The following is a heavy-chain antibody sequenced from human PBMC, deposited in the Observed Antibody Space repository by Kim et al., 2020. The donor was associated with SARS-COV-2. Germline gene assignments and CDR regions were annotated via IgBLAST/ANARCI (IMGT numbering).Heavy chain of an antibody. V-gene: IGHV3-48*04. J-gene: IGHJ4*02. D-gene: IGHD2-21*01. CDR3: AGDRPDSVVSPFDY. CDR2: INANGKTI. CDR1: GFTFSSSS. Sequence: GGSLRLSCAASGFTFSSSSLNWVRQAPGKGLEWLADINANGKTIHYADPVKGRFTISREYATNSLSLEMNSLTVDDTAVYYCAGDRPDSVVSPFDYWGQGTLGTVST.